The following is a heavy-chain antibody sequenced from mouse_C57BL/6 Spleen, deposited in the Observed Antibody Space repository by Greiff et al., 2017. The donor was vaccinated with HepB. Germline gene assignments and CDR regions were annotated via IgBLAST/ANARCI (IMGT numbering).Heavy chain of an antibody. CDR3: ARYYGSHYYAMDY. CDR2: IWSGGST. J-gene: IGHJ4*01. Sequence: VKLMESGPGLVQPSQSLSITCTVSGFSLTSYGVHWVRQSPGKGLEWLGVIWSGGSTDYNAAFISRLSISKDNSKSQVFFKMNSLQADDTAIYYCARYYGSHYYAMDYWGQGTSVTVSS. V-gene: IGHV2-2*01. CDR1: GFSLTSYG. D-gene: IGHD1-1*01.